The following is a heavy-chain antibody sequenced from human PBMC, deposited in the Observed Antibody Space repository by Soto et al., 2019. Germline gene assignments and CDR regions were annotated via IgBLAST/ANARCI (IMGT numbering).Heavy chain of an antibody. CDR3: VRGLSGSYLAPLWY. V-gene: IGHV3-11*03. CDR2: ISNSRSFS. Sequence: SGGSLRLSCAASGFTFSDYYMNWIRQAPGKGLEWVSYISNSRSFSNYADSVKGRFTISRDNAKSSLYLQMNSLRAEDTAVYYCVRGLSGSYLAPLWYWGQGTLVTVSS. CDR1: GFTFSDYY. J-gene: IGHJ4*02. D-gene: IGHD1-26*01.